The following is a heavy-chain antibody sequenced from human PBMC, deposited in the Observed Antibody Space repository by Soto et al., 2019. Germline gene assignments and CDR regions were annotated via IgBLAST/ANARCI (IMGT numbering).Heavy chain of an antibody. V-gene: IGHV3-9*02. CDR2: ISSNSDTI. CDR1: GFTADDYA. J-gene: IGHJ4*02. D-gene: IGHD4-17*01. CDR3: ATDMKWGGMTTIHYFDS. Sequence: EVQLVESGGGLVQPGRSLRLSCVASGFTADDYAMHWVRQAPGKGLEWVSGISSNSDTIDYADSVKGRFTIYRDNAKNYLFLKMNSLRPEDTAFYYCATDMKWGGMTTIHYFDSWGQGTLVTVSS.